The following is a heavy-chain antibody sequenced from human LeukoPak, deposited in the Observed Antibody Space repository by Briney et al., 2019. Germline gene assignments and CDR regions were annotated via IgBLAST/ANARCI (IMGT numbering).Heavy chain of an antibody. CDR3: ARNQRRRDY. J-gene: IGHJ4*02. CDR1: GFTFSSYW. V-gene: IGHV3-7*01. Sequence: RTGGSLRLSCAASGFTFSSYWMSWVRQAPGKGVEWVANIKQEGSEKSNVDSVKDRLNISRDNAKNSLYLQVNSLRAEDTAVYYCARNQRRRDYWGQGTLVTVSS. CDR2: IKQEGSEK. D-gene: IGHD1-14*01.